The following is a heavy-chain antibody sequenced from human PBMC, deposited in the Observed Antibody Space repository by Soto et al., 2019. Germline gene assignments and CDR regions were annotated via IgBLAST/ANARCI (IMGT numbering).Heavy chain of an antibody. V-gene: IGHV5-51*01. J-gene: IGHJ4*02. CDR1: GYSFTSYW. Sequence: GESLKISCKGSGYSFTSYWIGWVRQMPGKGLEWMGIIYPGDSDTRYSPSFQGQVTISADKSISTAYLQWSILKASDTAMYYCARLSHAQKFRYYYDSSGYYLAFDYWGQGTLVTVSS. CDR3: ARLSHAQKFRYYYDSSGYYLAFDY. D-gene: IGHD3-22*01. CDR2: IYPGDSDT.